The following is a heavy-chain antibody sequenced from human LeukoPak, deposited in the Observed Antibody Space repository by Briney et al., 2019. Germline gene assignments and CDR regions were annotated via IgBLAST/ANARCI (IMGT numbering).Heavy chain of an antibody. Sequence: SETLSLTCTLSAYSISSGYYWGWIRQPPGRGLEWIGTIYHSGSTYYNPSLKSRVTISVDTSKNQFSLKLNSVTAADTAVYYCARLEHSSGIDYWGQGTLVTVSS. D-gene: IGHD6-19*01. CDR3: ARLEHSSGIDY. CDR2: IYHSGST. J-gene: IGHJ4*02. CDR1: AYSISSGYY. V-gene: IGHV4-38-2*02.